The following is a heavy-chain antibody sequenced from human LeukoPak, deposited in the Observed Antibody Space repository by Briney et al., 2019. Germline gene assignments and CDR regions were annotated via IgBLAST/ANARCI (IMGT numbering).Heavy chain of an antibody. CDR2: ISYDGSNK. J-gene: IGHJ5*02. CDR3: ANGVRFDP. Sequence: GGSLRLSCAASGFTFSSYGMHWVRQAPGKGLEWVAVISYDGSNKYYADSVKGRFTISRDNSKNTLYLQMNSLRAEDTAVYYCANGVRFDPWGQGTLVTVSS. CDR1: GFTFSSYG. V-gene: IGHV3-30*18.